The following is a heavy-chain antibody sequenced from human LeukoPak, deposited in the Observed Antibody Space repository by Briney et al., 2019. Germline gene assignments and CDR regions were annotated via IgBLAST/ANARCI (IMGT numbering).Heavy chain of an antibody. J-gene: IGHJ6*02. Sequence: SQTLSLTCAISGDSVSSNSAAWNWSRQSPSRGLEWLGRTYYRSKWYNDYAVSVKSRITINPDTSRNQFSLQLNSVTSEDTAVYYCARDTYSGYDSLFGNYFYYAMDVWGQGTTVTVTS. CDR2: TYYRSKWYN. D-gene: IGHD5-12*01. CDR1: GDSVSSNSAA. V-gene: IGHV6-1*01. CDR3: ARDTYSGYDSLFGNYFYYAMDV.